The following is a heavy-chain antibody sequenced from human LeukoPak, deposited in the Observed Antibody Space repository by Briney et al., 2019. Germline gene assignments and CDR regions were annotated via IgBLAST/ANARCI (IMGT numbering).Heavy chain of an antibody. CDR1: GFTFSSYA. CDR3: AKVLKLRAFDI. Sequence: GWSLTLSCAASGFTFSSYAMSLVRQAPGKGLEWGSYISGSGGSTYYADSVKGRFTISRDNSKNTRDLQVNSLRAEDTALYYCAKVLKLRAFDIWGQGTMVTVSS. V-gene: IGHV3-23*01. D-gene: IGHD1-7*01. J-gene: IGHJ3*02. CDR2: ISGSGGST.